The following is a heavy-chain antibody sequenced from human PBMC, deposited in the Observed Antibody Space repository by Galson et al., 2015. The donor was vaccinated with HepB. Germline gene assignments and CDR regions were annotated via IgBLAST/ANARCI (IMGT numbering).Heavy chain of an antibody. CDR3: ARGALVAVVGGTLNNWFDP. V-gene: IGHV1-18*01. Sequence: SVKVSCKAPGYTFSTYSITWVRQAPGQGLEWMGWINPYNRDTNYARKLQGRLTMTTDTLTSTAYMELRSLRSDDTAVYYCARGALVAVVGGTLNNWFDPWGQGTQVTVSS. J-gene: IGHJ5*02. CDR1: GYTFSTYS. D-gene: IGHD2-15*01. CDR2: INPYNRDT.